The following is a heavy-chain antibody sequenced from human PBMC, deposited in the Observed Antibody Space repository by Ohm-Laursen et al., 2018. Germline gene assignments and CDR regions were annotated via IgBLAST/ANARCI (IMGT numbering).Heavy chain of an antibody. J-gene: IGHJ4*02. CDR2: LYTGGST. Sequence: SLRLSCSASGFIVSSNYMSWVRQAPGKGLEWVSILYTGGSTYYADSVKGRFTISRDNSKDTLYLQMNSLRAEDTAVYYCAKESTMIVADRWGQGTLVTVSS. D-gene: IGHD3-22*01. CDR3: AKESTMIVADR. V-gene: IGHV3-53*01. CDR1: GFIVSSNY.